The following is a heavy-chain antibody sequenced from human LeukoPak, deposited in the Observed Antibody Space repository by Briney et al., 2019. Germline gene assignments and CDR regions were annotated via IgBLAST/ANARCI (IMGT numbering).Heavy chain of an antibody. J-gene: IGHJ6*02. D-gene: IGHD6-6*01. CDR2: IYPGDSDT. CDR1: GYSFRDYW. CDR3: ARQEYSSSSGGYYYYGMDV. Sequence: GESLKISCKGFGYSFRDYWIGWVRQMPGKGLEWMGIIYPGDSDTRYSPSFQGQVTISADKSISTAYLQWSSLKASDAAMYYCARQEYSSSSGGYYYYGMDVWGQGTTVTVSS. V-gene: IGHV5-51*01.